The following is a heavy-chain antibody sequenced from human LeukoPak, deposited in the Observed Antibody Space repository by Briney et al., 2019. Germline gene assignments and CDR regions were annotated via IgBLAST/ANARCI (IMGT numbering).Heavy chain of an antibody. CDR1: GGSISSYY. D-gene: IGHD6-25*01. J-gene: IGHJ4*02. Sequence: SETLSLTCTVSGGSISSYYWSWIRQPPGKGLEGIGYIYYSGSTNYNPPLKSRVTISVDTSKNQFSLKLSSVTAADTAVYYCARGMSSGRLLGDYWGQGTLVTVSS. CDR3: ARGMSSGRLLGDY. CDR2: IYYSGST. V-gene: IGHV4-59*01.